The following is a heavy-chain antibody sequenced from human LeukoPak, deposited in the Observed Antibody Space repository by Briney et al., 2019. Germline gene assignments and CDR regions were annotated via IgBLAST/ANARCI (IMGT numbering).Heavy chain of an antibody. CDR1: GGTFSSYA. V-gene: IGHV1-69*05. Sequence: SVKVSCKASGGTFSSYAISWVRQAPGQGLEWMGGIIPIFGTANYAQKFQGRVTITTDESTSTAYMELSSLRSDDTAVYYCARVVVADDGVYWGQGTLVTVSS. CDR3: ARVVVADDGVY. J-gene: IGHJ4*02. CDR2: IIPIFGTA. D-gene: IGHD2-15*01.